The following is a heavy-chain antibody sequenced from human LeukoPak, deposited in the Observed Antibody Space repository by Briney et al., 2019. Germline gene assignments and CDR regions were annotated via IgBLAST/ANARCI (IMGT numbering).Heavy chain of an antibody. V-gene: IGHV3-11*01. J-gene: IGHJ4*02. Sequence: PGGSLRLSCAASGFTFSDYYMSWIRQAPGKGLEWVSYISSSGSTIYYADSVKGRFTISRDNAKNSLYLQMNSLRAEDTAVYYCARERGATHRRHYFDYWGQGTLVTVSS. D-gene: IGHD1-26*01. CDR1: GFTFSDYY. CDR3: ARERGATHRRHYFDY. CDR2: ISSSGSTI.